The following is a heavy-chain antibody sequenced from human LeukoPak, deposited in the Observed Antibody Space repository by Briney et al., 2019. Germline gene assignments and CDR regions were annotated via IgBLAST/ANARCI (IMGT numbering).Heavy chain of an antibody. CDR1: GGSISSGSYY. CDR2: IYTSGST. V-gene: IGHV4-61*02. J-gene: IGHJ5*02. Sequence: SQTLSLTCTVSGGSISSGSYYWSGIRQPAGKGLEWIGRIYTSGSTNYNPSLKSRVTISVDTSKNQFSLKLSSVTAADTAVYYCARAHYRYCSSTSCYDNWFDPWGQGTLVTVSS. CDR3: ARAHYRYCSSTSCYDNWFDP. D-gene: IGHD2-2*01.